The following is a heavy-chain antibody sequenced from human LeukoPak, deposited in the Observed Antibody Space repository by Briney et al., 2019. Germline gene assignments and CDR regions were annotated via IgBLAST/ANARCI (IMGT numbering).Heavy chain of an antibody. V-gene: IGHV3-48*02. J-gene: IGHJ4*02. CDR2: ISGSSGTI. D-gene: IGHD3-22*01. Sequence: GRSLRLSCIASGFTFRSFSMNWVRQAPGKGLEWVSYISGSSGTIYYADSVKGRFTISRDNAKNSLYLQISSLRDEDTAVYYCARDTDDSAYSGNYFDYWGQGTLVTVSS. CDR1: GFTFRSFS. CDR3: ARDTDDSAYSGNYFDY.